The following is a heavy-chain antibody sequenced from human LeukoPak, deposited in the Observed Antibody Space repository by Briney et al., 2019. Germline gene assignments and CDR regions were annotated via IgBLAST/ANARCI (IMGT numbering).Heavy chain of an antibody. Sequence: SSETLSLTCTVSGDSISTDFWHWIRQPAGKGLEWLGRISSSGCTTYNPSLKSRITMSIDTSKNHLYEKLNSVTAADTSVYYCSRSLMDEDASWGQGTLVTVSS. J-gene: IGHJ4*02. CDR1: GDSISTDF. V-gene: IGHV4-4*07. CDR2: ISSSGCT. D-gene: IGHD2-8*01. CDR3: SRSLMDEDAS.